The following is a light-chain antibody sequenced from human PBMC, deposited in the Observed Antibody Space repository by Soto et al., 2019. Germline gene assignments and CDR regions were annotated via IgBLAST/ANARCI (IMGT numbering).Light chain of an antibody. CDR3: QQYNSYST. CDR2: DAS. J-gene: IGKJ1*01. V-gene: IGKV1-5*01. Sequence: DIQMTQSPSTLSGSVGDRVTITCRASQTISSWLAWYQQKPGKAPKLLIYDASSLESGVPSTFSGSGSGTEFTLTISSLRPDDFATYFCQQYNSYSTFGQGTKVDIK. CDR1: QTISSW.